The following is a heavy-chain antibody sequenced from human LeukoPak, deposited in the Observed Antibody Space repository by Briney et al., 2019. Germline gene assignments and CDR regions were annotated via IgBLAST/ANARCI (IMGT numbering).Heavy chain of an antibody. CDR1: GFTFSSYS. Sequence: GGSLRLSCAASGFTFSSYSMNWVRQAPGKGLEWVSSISSSSSYIYYADSVKGRFTVSRDNAKNSLYLQMNSLRAEDTAVYYCARAFSAAAGLDWFDPWGQGTLVTVSS. V-gene: IGHV3-21*01. CDR2: ISSSSSYI. D-gene: IGHD6-13*01. J-gene: IGHJ5*02. CDR3: ARAFSAAAGLDWFDP.